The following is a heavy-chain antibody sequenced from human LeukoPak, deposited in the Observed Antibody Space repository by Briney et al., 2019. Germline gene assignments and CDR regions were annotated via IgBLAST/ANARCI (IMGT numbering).Heavy chain of an antibody. CDR2: MNPNSGNT. D-gene: IGHD4-23*01. CDR1: GYTFTSYD. V-gene: IGHV1-8*01. CDR3: ARVGGRRAAAARFLNWFDP. Sequence: ASVKVSCKASGYTFTSYDINWVRQATGQGLEWMGWMNPNSGNTGYAQKFQGRVTMTRNTSISTAYMELSSLRSEDTAVYYCARVGGRRAAAARFLNWFDPWGQGTLATVSS. J-gene: IGHJ5*02.